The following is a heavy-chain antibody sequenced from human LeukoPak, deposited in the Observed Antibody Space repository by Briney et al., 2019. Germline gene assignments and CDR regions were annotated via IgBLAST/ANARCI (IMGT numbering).Heavy chain of an antibody. Sequence: GESLKISGQGSVYSFTSSWIGWVRQMPGKGLEWMGIIYPGDSDTRYSPSFQGQVTISADKSITTAHLPWSSLKASDTAMYYCARFSVGGTYYPNYWGQGTLVSVSS. D-gene: IGHD1-26*01. CDR2: IYPGDSDT. V-gene: IGHV5-51*01. CDR1: VYSFTSSW. CDR3: ARFSVGGTYYPNY. J-gene: IGHJ4*02.